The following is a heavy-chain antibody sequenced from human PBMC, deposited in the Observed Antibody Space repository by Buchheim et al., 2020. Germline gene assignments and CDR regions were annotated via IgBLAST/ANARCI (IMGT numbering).Heavy chain of an antibody. CDR3: ARDFGLYGMDV. CDR1: GDSVSSRSYY. Sequence: QVQLQESGPGLVKPSQTLSLTCTVSGDSVSSRSYYWSWIRQPAGKALEWIGRIYISGSTEYNSSLKSRVTISIGTSKNQFSLKLSSVTAADTAVYFCARDFGLYGMDVWGQGTT. D-gene: IGHD3-10*01. J-gene: IGHJ6*02. V-gene: IGHV4-61*02. CDR2: IYISGST.